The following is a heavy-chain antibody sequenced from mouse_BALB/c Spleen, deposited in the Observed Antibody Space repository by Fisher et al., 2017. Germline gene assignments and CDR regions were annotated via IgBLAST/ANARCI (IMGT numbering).Heavy chain of an antibody. V-gene: IGHV5-12-1*01. D-gene: IGHD2-1*01. CDR3: AKPEFYYGNYEGAMDY. J-gene: IGHJ4*01. Sequence: GRFTISRDNAKNNLYLQMSSLKSEDTAMYYCAKPEFYYGNYEGAMDYWGQGTSVTVSS.